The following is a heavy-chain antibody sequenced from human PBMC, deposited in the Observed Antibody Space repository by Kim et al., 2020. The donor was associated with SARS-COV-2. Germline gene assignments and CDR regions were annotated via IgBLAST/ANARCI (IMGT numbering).Heavy chain of an antibody. V-gene: IGHV3-7*03. D-gene: IGHD3-9*01. CDR2: IDQDGSAK. CDR1: GFTFSSSG. CDR3: ARGRYDNILTGNTGYYGVDV. Sequence: GGSLRLSCAASGFTFSSSGMNWVRQAPGKGLEWVGNIDQDGSAKSYVGSGTGRFTISRDNAKNSMYLQMNGLRAEDTDLYYCARGRYDNILTGNTGYYGVDVWGEGTTVTVPS. J-gene: IGHJ6*04.